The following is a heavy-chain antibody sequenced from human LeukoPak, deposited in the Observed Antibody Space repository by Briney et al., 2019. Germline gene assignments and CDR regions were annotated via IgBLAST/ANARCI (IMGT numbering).Heavy chain of an antibody. Sequence: GGSLRLSCAASGFTFSSYWMSWVRQAPGKGLEWVANIKQDGSEKYYVDSLKGRFTISRDNAKNLLYLQMNSLRAEDTAVYYCAKDLFPRAAAGPYYFDYWGQGTLVTVSS. CDR2: IKQDGSEK. CDR1: GFTFSSYW. CDR3: AKDLFPRAAAGPYYFDY. V-gene: IGHV3-7*03. D-gene: IGHD6-13*01. J-gene: IGHJ4*02.